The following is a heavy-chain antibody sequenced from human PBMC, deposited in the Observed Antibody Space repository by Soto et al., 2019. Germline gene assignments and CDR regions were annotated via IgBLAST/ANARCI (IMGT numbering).Heavy chain of an antibody. CDR3: ARDSYYYDSSGYLIKGVYFDY. Sequence: SVKVSCKASGGTFSSYAISWVRQAPGQGLEWIGGIIPIFGTANYAQKFQGRVTITADESTSTAYMELSSLRSEDTAVYYCARDSYYYDSSGYLIKGVYFDYWGQGTLVTVSS. CDR2: IIPIFGTA. V-gene: IGHV1-69*13. CDR1: GGTFSSYA. J-gene: IGHJ4*02. D-gene: IGHD3-22*01.